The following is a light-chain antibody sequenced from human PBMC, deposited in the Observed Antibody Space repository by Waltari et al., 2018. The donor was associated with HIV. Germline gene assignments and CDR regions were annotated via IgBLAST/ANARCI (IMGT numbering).Light chain of an antibody. J-gene: IGLJ2*01. CDR1: KLGDKY. CDR3: QAWDSSTEV. CDR2: QDD. Sequence: SDELTQPPSVSVSPGQTASITRSGDKLGDKYVCWYQQKPGQSPVVVIYQDDKRPSGIPERFSGSNSGNTATLTISGTQAMDDADYYCQAWDSSTEVFGGGTKLTV. V-gene: IGLV3-1*01.